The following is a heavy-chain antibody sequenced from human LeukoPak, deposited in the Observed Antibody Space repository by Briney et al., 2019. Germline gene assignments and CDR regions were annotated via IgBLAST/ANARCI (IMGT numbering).Heavy chain of an antibody. Sequence: SETLSLTYTVSGGSISSGGYYWSWIRQPPGKGLEWIGYIDESGSTYYSPSLKSRVTISVDRSKNQFSLKLTSVTAADTAVYYCAREEWFDPWGQGTLVTVSS. CDR2: IDESGST. V-gene: IGHV4-30-2*01. CDR3: AREEWFDP. J-gene: IGHJ5*02. CDR1: GGSISSGGYY.